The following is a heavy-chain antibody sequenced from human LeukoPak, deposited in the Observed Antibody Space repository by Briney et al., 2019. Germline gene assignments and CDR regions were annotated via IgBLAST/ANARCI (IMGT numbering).Heavy chain of an antibody. J-gene: IGHJ4*02. CDR2: IYHSGST. V-gene: IGHV4-30-2*01. D-gene: IGHD3-22*01. CDR3: ARDYYDSSGYYGIDY. Sequence: SETLSLTCTVSGGSISSGGYYWSWIRQPPGKGLEWIGYIYHSGSTYYNPSLKSRVTISVDRSKNQFSLKLSSVTAADTAVYYCARDYYDSSGYYGIDYWGQGTLVTVSS. CDR1: GGSISSGGYY.